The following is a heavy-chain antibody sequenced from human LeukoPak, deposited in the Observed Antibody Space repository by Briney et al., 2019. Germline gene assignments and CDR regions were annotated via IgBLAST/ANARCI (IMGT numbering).Heavy chain of an antibody. V-gene: IGHV4-34*01. J-gene: IGHJ6*03. CDR2: INHSGST. Sequence: PSETLSLTCAVYGGSFSGYYWSWIRQPPGKGLEWIGEINHSGSTNYNPSLKSRVTISVDTSKNQFSLKLSSVTAADTAVYYCARHLRCSSTSCSRSYYYYMDVWGKGTTVTVSS. CDR1: GGSFSGYY. D-gene: IGHD2-2*01. CDR3: ARHLRCSSTSCSRSYYYYMDV.